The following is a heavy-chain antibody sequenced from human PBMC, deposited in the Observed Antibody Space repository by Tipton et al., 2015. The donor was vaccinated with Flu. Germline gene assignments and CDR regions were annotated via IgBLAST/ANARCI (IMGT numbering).Heavy chain of an antibody. V-gene: IGHV4-38-2*02. CDR3: VRRDYSNYVSDPKSWFDP. CDR1: GDSISSDYH. D-gene: IGHD4-11*01. CDR2: VSRSGST. Sequence: TLSLTCTVSGDSISSDYHWGWIRQFPGKGLEWIGTVSRSGSTIYSPSLKSRVTISIDTSKNQFSLKMKSVTAADKAVYYCVRRDYSNYVSDPKSWFDPWGQGTLVTVSS. J-gene: IGHJ5*02.